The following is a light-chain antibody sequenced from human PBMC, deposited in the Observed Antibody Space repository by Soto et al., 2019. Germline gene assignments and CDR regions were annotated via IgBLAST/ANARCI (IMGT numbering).Light chain of an antibody. CDR2: AAS. CDR1: LSVGGW. Sequence: IQMPQSPSSVSASLGDSVSINCRASLSVGGWLAWYRQKPGKAPEFLIFAASTLHSGVPSRFSGSGSGTDFTLTISSLQPEDVATYYCQQANSPYIFGQGTKVDIK. CDR3: QQANSPYI. J-gene: IGKJ2*01. V-gene: IGKV1-12*01.